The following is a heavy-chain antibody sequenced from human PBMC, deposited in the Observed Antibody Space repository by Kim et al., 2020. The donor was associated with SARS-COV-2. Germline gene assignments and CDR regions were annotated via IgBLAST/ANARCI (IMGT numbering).Heavy chain of an antibody. D-gene: IGHD6-13*01. Sequence: SETLSHTCAVYGGSFSGYYWSWIRQPPGKGLEWIGEINHSGSTNYNPSLKSRVTISVDTSKNQFSLKLSSVTAADTAVYYCARGQYSSSWYGVKRHFDY. CDR3: ARGQYSSSWYGVKRHFDY. CDR2: INHSGST. J-gene: IGHJ4*01. V-gene: IGHV4-34*01. CDR1: GGSFSGYY.